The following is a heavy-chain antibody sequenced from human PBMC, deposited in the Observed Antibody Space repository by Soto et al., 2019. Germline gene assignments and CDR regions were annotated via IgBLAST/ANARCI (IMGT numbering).Heavy chain of an antibody. CDR1: GGSFTSNNW. CDR2: IYRTGST. Sequence: QVQLQESGPGRVKPSGTLSLTCAVSGGSFTSNNWWTWVRQPPGQGLEWIGEIYRTGSTNYNQSLKSRVTISLAKSENQFSLKVTSLTAADTAVYYCASRDPGTSVDYWGQGTLVTVSS. D-gene: IGHD1-7*01. V-gene: IGHV4-4*02. CDR3: ASRDPGTSVDY. J-gene: IGHJ4*02.